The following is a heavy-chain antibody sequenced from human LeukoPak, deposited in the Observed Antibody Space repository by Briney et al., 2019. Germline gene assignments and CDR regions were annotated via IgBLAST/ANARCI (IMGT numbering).Heavy chain of an antibody. J-gene: IGHJ4*02. D-gene: IGHD6-19*01. Sequence: SETLPLTCTVSGGSISSYYWSWIRQPPGKGLEWIGYIYTSGSTNYNPSLKSRVTISVDTSKNQFSLKLSSVTAADTAVYYCARLGYSSGWFDYWGQGTLVTVSS. CDR1: GGSISSYY. CDR3: ARLGYSSGWFDY. V-gene: IGHV4-4*09. CDR2: IYTSGST.